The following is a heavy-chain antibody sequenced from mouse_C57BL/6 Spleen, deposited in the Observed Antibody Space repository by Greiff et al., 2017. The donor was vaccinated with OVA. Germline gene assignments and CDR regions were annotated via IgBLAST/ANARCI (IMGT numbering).Heavy chain of an antibody. CDR1: GYTFTSYW. CDR2: IYPSDSET. J-gene: IGHJ3*01. CDR3: ASGDGYDGTLFAY. V-gene: IGHV1-61*01. D-gene: IGHD2-2*01. Sequence: QVQLQQPGAELVRPGSSVKLSCKASGYTFTSYWMDWVKQRPGQGLEWIGNIYPSDSETHYNQKFKDKATLTVDKSSSTAYMQLSSLTSEDSAVYYCASGDGYDGTLFAYWGQGTLVTVSA.